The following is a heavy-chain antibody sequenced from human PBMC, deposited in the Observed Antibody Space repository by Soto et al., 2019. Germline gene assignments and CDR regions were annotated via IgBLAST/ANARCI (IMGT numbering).Heavy chain of an antibody. V-gene: IGHV3-23*01. CDR3: AKACAGTAQAHFDY. CDR2: VTGPGSYT. Sequence: GGSLRLSCAASEFTFSSYAMNWFRQAPGKGLEWVASVTGPGSYTYYADSVKGRFTISRDNSKNTLYLQMNTLRAEDTAIYYCAKACAGTAQAHFDYWGQGTLVTVSS. CDR1: EFTFSSYA. J-gene: IGHJ4*02.